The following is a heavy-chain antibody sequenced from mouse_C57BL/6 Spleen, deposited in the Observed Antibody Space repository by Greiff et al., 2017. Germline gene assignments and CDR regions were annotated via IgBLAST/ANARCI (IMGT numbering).Heavy chain of an antibody. CDR2: IYPSDSET. CDR3: ARTPTVVGYAMDY. J-gene: IGHJ4*01. V-gene: IGHV1-61*01. D-gene: IGHD1-1*01. CDR1: GYTFTSYW. Sequence: VQLQQPGAELVRPGSSVKLSCKASGYTFTSYWMDWVKQRPGQGLEWIGNIYPSDSETHYNQKFKDKATLTVDKSSSTAYMQLSSLTSEDSAVYYCARTPTVVGYAMDYWGQGTSVTVSS.